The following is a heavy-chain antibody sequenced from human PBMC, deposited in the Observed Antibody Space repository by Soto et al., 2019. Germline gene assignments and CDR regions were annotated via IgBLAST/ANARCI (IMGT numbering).Heavy chain of an antibody. CDR1: GDSIGSGNKY. Sequence: QVQLRESGPGLVMPSQTLSLTCTVSGDSIGSGNKYWRWILQAPGKGLEWIGYIFSSGTTYYNPSLNSRLTMSLDTSQNQFYLKLTSVTAADTAVYFCARVPSPFDFYYAMDVWGQGTTVTVSS. CDR2: IFSSGTT. CDR3: ARVPSPFDFYYAMDV. V-gene: IGHV4-30-4*01. J-gene: IGHJ6*02. D-gene: IGHD3-16*01.